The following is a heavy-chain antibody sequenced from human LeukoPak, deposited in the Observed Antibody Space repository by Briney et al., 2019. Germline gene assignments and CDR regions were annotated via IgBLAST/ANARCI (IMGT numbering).Heavy chain of an antibody. CDR2: ISGSGGST. V-gene: IGHV3-23*01. J-gene: IGHJ4*02. CDR3: AREHSGSYYGENY. CDR1: GFTFSSYG. D-gene: IGHD1-26*01. Sequence: GGSLRLSCAASGFTFSSYGMRWVRQAPGKGLEGVSVISGSGGSTYYADSVKGRFTISRDNAKNSLYLQMNSLRDEDTAVYYCAREHSGSYYGENYWGQGTLVTVSS.